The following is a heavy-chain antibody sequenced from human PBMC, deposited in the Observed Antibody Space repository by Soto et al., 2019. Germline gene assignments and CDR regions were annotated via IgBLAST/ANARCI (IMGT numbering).Heavy chain of an antibody. V-gene: IGHV1-2*02. CDR1: GYTFTGYY. D-gene: IGHD2-15*01. Sequence: ASVKVSCKASGYTFTGYYMHWVRQAPGQGLEWMGWINPNSGGTNYAQKFQGRVTMTRDTSISTAYMELSRLRSDDTAVYYCARESIGIVVVVAANLDPWGHGTLVTVPS. CDR2: INPNSGGT. CDR3: ARESIGIVVVVAANLDP. J-gene: IGHJ5*02.